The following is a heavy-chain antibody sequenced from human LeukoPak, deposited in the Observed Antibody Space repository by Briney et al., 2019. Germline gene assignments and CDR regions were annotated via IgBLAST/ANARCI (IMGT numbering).Heavy chain of an antibody. V-gene: IGHV1-69*13. CDR1: GGTFSSYA. D-gene: IGHD3-22*01. CDR2: IIPTFGTA. CDR3: ARGFQFYYDSSGYSYYLDY. J-gene: IGHJ4*02. Sequence: ASVKVSCKASGGTFSSYAISWVRQAPGRGLEWMGGIIPTFGTANYAQKFQGRVTITADESTSTAYMELSSLRSEDTAVYYCARGFQFYYDSSGYSYYLDYRGQGTLVTVSS.